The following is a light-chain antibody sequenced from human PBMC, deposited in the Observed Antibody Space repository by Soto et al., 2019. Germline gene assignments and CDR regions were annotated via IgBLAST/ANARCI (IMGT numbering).Light chain of an antibody. CDR2: AAS. Sequence: IQLTQSPSSLSASVGDRVTITCRASQGIGSWLAWYQQKPDKAPKSLIYAASTLQAGVPSRFSGSGSGTDFTLTISSLQPEDVAAYYCQKYNSAPLTFGGGTKVDIK. CDR3: QKYNSAPLT. CDR1: QGIGSW. J-gene: IGKJ4*01. V-gene: IGKV1-27*01.